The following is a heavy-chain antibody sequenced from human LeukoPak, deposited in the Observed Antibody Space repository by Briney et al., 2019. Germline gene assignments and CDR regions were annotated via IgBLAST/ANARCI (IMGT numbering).Heavy chain of an antibody. CDR2: IYSGGST. J-gene: IGHJ4*02. D-gene: IGHD3-22*01. CDR3: ARERSGYYPSFFDY. Sequence: GESLKISCAASGFTVSSNYMSWVRQAPGKGLEWVSVIYSGGSTYYADSVKGRFTISRDNSKNTLYLQMNSLRAEDTAVYYCARERSGYYPSFFDYWGQGTLVTVSS. V-gene: IGHV3-53*01. CDR1: GFTVSSNY.